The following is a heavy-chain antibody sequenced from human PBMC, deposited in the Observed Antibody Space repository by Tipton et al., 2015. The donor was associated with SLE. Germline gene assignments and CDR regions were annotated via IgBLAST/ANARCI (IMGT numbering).Heavy chain of an antibody. J-gene: IGHJ4*02. CDR3: ARHGGY. CDR2: INHSGST. V-gene: IGHV4-38-2*02. D-gene: IGHD3-3*01. Sequence: TLSLTCTVCGYSISSAYYWGWIRQPPGKGLEWIGEINHSGSTNYNPSLKSRVTISVDTSKNQFSLKLNSVTAADTAVYYCARHGGYWGQGTLVTVSS. CDR1: GYSISSAYY.